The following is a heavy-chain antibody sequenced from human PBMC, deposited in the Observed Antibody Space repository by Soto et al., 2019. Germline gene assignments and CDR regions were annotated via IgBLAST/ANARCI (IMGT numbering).Heavy chain of an antibody. CDR1: GGSISSGTYS. Sequence: QLQLQESGSGLVKPSQTLSLTCAVSGGSISSGTYSWSWIRQPPGKGLEWIGYIYHSGSTYYNPSRRMRVIMAVGGTKPQFPRERGSVTGADGGVCSRAGGGGGVPAAIGGHFYFDYWGQGALVTVSS. CDR3: AGGGGGVPAAIGGHFYFDY. D-gene: IGHD2-2*02. CDR2: IYHSGST. V-gene: IGHV4-30-2*01. J-gene: IGHJ4*02.